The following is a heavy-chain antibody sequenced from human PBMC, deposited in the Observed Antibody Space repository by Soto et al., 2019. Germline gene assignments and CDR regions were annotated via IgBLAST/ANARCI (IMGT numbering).Heavy chain of an antibody. J-gene: IGHJ6*02. CDR2: IDPSDSYT. CDR3: ASLGAKRGYSGYDLTPSRPPNYYYGMDV. CDR1: GYSFTSYW. Sequence: GESLKISCKGSGYSFTSYWISWVRQMPGKGLEWMGRIDPSDSYTNYSPSFQGHVTISADKSISTAYLQWSSLKASDTAMYYCASLGAKRGYSGYDLTPSRPPNYYYGMDVWGQGTTVTVSS. D-gene: IGHD5-12*01. V-gene: IGHV5-10-1*01.